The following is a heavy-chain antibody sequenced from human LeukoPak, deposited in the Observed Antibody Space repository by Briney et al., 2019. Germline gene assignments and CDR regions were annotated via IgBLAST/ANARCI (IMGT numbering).Heavy chain of an antibody. J-gene: IGHJ4*02. CDR2: IYYSGST. CDR3: ARARRVFGVVIEDY. CDR1: GGSISSYY. V-gene: IGHV4-59*01. Sequence: KPSETLSLTCTVSGGSISSYYWSWIRQPPGKGLKWIGYIYYSGSTNYDPSLKSRVTISVDTSKTQFSLKLSSVPAADTAVYYCARARRVFGVVIEDYWGQGTLVTVSS. D-gene: IGHD3-3*01.